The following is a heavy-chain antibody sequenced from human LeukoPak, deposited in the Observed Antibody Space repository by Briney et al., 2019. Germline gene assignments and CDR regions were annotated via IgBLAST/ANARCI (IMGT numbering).Heavy chain of an antibody. V-gene: IGHV4-4*02. D-gene: IGHD3-10*01. Sequence: SETLSLTCAVSGGSISSSNWWSWVRQPPGKGLEWIGEIYHSGSTNYNPSLKSRVTISVDKSKNQFSLKLSSVTAADTAVYYCARTKSTGYYGSGSYYSGLFYWGQGTLVTVSP. CDR3: ARTKSTGYYGSGSYYSGLFY. J-gene: IGHJ4*02. CDR1: GGSISSSNW. CDR2: IYHSGST.